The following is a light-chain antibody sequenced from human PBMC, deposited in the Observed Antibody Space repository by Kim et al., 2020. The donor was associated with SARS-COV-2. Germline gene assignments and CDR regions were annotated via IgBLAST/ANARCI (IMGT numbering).Light chain of an antibody. Sequence: ASVGDRVTITCRAIQIINTYLAWYQQKPGKAPNLLIYQASSLQIGVPSRFSGSGSGAEFTLTISSLQPDDFATYYCQHYIRFPYTFGQGTKVDIK. CDR2: QAS. J-gene: IGKJ2*01. V-gene: IGKV1-5*03. CDR1: QIINTY. CDR3: QHYIRFPYT.